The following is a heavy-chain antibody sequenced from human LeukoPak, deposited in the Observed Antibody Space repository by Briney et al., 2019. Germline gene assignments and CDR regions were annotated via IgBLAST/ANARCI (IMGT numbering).Heavy chain of an antibody. CDR2: INHSGST. J-gene: IGHJ4*02. D-gene: IGHD3-3*01. V-gene: IGHV4-34*01. CDR3: ARGRYVSITIFGVPTRGKFDY. CDR1: GGSFSGYY. Sequence: SETLSLTCAVCGGSFSGYYWSWLGQPPGKGVEGIGEINHSGSTNYNPPLTSRVTISVDTSKNQFSLKLSSVTAADTAVYYCARGRYVSITIFGVPTRGKFDYWGQGTLVTVSS.